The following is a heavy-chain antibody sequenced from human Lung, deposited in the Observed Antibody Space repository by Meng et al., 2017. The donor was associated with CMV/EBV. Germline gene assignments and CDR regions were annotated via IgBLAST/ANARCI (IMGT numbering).Heavy chain of an antibody. CDR2: IYHSGST. CDR1: GDSISSNEW. D-gene: IGHD6-19*01. J-gene: IGHJ2*01. Sequence: QVQLQESGPGLVKPSGTLSLTCAVSGDSISSNEWWSWVRQPPGKRLEWIGEIYHSGSTNYNPSLKSRVTMSVDKSKNQFSLNLTSVTAADTAVYYCARDSPIEVAGTGYFDFWGRGILVTVSS. CDR3: ARDSPIEVAGTGYFDF. V-gene: IGHV4-4*02.